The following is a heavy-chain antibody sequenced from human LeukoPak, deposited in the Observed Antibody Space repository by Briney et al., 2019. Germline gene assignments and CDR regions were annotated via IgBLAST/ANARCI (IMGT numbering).Heavy chain of an antibody. J-gene: IGHJ3*02. CDR2: INPNSGGT. D-gene: IGHD2-2*02. CDR1: GYTFTGYY. CDR3: AREDDRRYPHDAFDI. Sequence: ASVKVSCKASGYTFTGYYMHWVRQAPGQGLEWMGWINPNSGGTNYAQKFRGRVTMTRDTSISTAYMELSSLRSEDTAVYYCAREDDRRYPHDAFDIWGQGTMVTVSS. V-gene: IGHV1-2*02.